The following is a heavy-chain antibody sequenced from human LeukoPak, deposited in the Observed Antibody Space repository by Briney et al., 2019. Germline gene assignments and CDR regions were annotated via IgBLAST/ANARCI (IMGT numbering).Heavy chain of an antibody. CDR2: IIPIFGTA. CDR1: GGTFSSYA. Sequence: SVKVSCKASGGTFSSYAISWVRQAPGQGLEWMGGIIPIFGTANYAQKFQGRVTITTDESKSTAYMELSSLRSEDTAVYYCTRTLLSTEYYYYYYMDVWGKGTTVTVSS. V-gene: IGHV1-69*05. D-gene: IGHD3-10*01. CDR3: TRTLLSTEYYYYYYMDV. J-gene: IGHJ6*03.